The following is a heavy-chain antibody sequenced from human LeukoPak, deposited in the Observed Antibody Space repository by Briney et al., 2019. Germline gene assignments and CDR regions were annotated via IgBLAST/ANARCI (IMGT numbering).Heavy chain of an antibody. V-gene: IGHV3-23*01. CDR2: ISASGGST. Sequence: QPGGSLRLSCAASGCTLSSYAMSWVRQAPGKGLEWVSSISASGGSTNYADSVKGRFTISRDNSKNTVYLQMNSLRAEDTAVYYCAKVMKGSERLTMVRGVIIKTAGLYYMDVWGKGTRVTVSS. J-gene: IGHJ6*03. CDR1: GCTLSSYA. CDR3: AKVMKGSERLTMVRGVIIKTAGLYYMDV. D-gene: IGHD3-10*01.